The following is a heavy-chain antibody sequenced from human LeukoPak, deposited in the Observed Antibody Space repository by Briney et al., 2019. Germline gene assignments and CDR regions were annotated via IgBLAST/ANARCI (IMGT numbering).Heavy chain of an antibody. J-gene: IGHJ5*02. CDR2: INHSGST. CDR1: GGSFCGYY. V-gene: IGHV4-34*01. CDR3: ARRARMFDP. Sequence: SETLSLTCAVYGGSFCGYYWSWIRQPPGKGLEWIGEINHSGSTNYNPSLKSRVTISVDTSKNQFSLKLSSVTAADTAVYYCARRARMFDPWGQGTLVTVSS.